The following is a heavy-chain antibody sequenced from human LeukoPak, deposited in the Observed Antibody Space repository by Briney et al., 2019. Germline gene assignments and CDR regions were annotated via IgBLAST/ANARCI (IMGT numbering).Heavy chain of an antibody. D-gene: IGHD3-10*01. CDR1: GFTFSSYS. J-gene: IGHJ4*02. Sequence: GGSLRLSCAASGFTFSSYSMNWVRQAPGKGLEWVSYISSSSSTIYYADSVKGRFTISRDNAKNSLYLQLNSLRAEDTALYYCARDVPLDDYYGSGTYSYYFDSWGQGALVTVSS. CDR3: ARDVPLDDYYGSGTYSYYFDS. V-gene: IGHV3-48*01. CDR2: ISSSSSTI.